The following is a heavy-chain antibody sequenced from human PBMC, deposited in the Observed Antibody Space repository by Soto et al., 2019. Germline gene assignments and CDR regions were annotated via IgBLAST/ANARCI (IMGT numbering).Heavy chain of an antibody. D-gene: IGHD2-15*01. Sequence: GGSLRLSCTASGFTFNRHAMTWVRQAPGKGLEWVSGLSDSGGSIYYADSVKGRFTISRDNSKNSLYLQMNSLRAEDTAVYFCTRDAATIKFDYWGHGTLVTVSS. J-gene: IGHJ5*01. CDR2: LSDSGGSI. CDR1: GFTFNRHA. V-gene: IGHV3-23*01. CDR3: TRDAATIKFDY.